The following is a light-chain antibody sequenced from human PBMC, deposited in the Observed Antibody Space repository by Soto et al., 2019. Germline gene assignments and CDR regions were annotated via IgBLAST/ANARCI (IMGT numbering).Light chain of an antibody. CDR2: AAS. CDR1: QGISSW. J-gene: IGKJ4*01. CDR3: QQANSFPLT. V-gene: IGKV1-12*01. Sequence: HFTQSPSPLSASAGERATITWRASQGISSWLAWYQQKPGKAPKLLIYAASSLQSGVPSRFSGSGSGTDFTLTSSSLQPEDFATYYCQQANSFPLTFGGGTKVDNK.